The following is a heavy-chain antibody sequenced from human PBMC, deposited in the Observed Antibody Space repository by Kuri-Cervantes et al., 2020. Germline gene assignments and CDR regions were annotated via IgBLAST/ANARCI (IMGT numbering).Heavy chain of an antibody. Sequence: GGSLRLSCAASGFTFNIYWMDWVRQAPGKGLEWVANIKQDGSEKHYLDSVKGRFTISRDNARNSLYLEMNNLRAEDTAVYYCAREDHYDSNQIEYWGQGTLVTVSS. CDR2: IKQDGSEK. CDR1: GFTFNIYW. J-gene: IGHJ4*02. V-gene: IGHV3-7*01. CDR3: AREDHYDSNQIEY. D-gene: IGHD3-22*01.